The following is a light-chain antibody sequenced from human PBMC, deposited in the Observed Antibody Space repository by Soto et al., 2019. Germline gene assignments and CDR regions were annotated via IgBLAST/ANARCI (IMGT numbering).Light chain of an antibody. V-gene: IGKV1-39*01. Sequence: DIQMTQSPSSLSAPVGDRVTITCRASQSISNYLNWYQQKPGKAPKLLIYAASTLQSGVPSRFSGSGSGTDFTLTISSLQPEDFATYYCQQSYSTPRTFGQGTKVEIK. J-gene: IGKJ1*01. CDR2: AAS. CDR3: QQSYSTPRT. CDR1: QSISNY.